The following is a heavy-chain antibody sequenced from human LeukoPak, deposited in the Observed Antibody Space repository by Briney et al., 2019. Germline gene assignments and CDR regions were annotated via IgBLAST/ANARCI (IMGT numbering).Heavy chain of an antibody. CDR3: VRGPYGASISNWFDP. Sequence: SETLSPTCTVSGGSISVSSYYWSWIRQPPGKGLEWIGYIYYNGDTHYNPSLNSRLSISVDTPNNQFSLNLRSVTAADTAVYYCVRGPYGASISNWFDPWGQGLLVTVSS. V-gene: IGHV4-61*01. D-gene: IGHD4/OR15-4a*01. J-gene: IGHJ5*02. CDR1: GGSISVSSYY. CDR2: IYYNGDT.